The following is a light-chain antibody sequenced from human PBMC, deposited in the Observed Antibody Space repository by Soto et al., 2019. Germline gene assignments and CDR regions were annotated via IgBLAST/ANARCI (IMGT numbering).Light chain of an antibody. CDR1: HSVSGW. V-gene: IGKV1-5*01. J-gene: IGKJ1*01. CDR3: QQLNNYPRT. CDR2: HAS. Sequence: IQMTQSPSTLSASVGDRVTITCRASHSVSGWLAWYQQKPGKAPNLLIYHASNLESGVPSRFSGSGSGTEFTLTISSLQPEDFATYYCQQLNNYPRTFGQGTKVDIK.